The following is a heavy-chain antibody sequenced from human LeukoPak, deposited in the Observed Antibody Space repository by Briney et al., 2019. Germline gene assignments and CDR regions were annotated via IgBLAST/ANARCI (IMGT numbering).Heavy chain of an antibody. V-gene: IGHV1-8*01. CDR1: GYTFTSYD. Sequence: ASVKVSCKASGYTFTSYDINWVRQATGQGLEWMGYMNPASGNTGYAQKFQGRVTMTTDTSISTAYMELSSLRSEDTAVYYCASVPREIASIWGQGTMVTVSS. CDR3: ASVPREIASI. J-gene: IGHJ3*02. D-gene: IGHD3-16*02. CDR2: MNPASGNT.